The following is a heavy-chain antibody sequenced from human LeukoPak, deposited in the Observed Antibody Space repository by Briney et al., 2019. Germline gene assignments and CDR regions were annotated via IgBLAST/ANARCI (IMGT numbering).Heavy chain of an antibody. J-gene: IGHJ4*02. CDR1: GGSISSSSYY. V-gene: IGHV4-39*01. CDR3: ARRTAAGTWDY. Sequence: PSETLSLTCTVSGGSISSSSYYWGWIRQPPGKGLEWIGSIYYSGSTYYNPSLTSRVTISVDTSKNQFSLKLSSVTAADTAVYYCARRTAAGTWDYWGQGTLVTVSS. D-gene: IGHD6-13*01. CDR2: IYYSGST.